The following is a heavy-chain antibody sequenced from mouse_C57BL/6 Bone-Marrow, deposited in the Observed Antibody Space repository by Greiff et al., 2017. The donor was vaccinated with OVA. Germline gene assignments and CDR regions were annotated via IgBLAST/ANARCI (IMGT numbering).Heavy chain of an antibody. CDR1: GFTFSDYY. D-gene: IGHD1-1*01. CDR2: ISNGGGST. Sequence: EVQGVESGGGLVQPGGSLKLSCAASGFTFSDYYMYWVRQTPEKRLEWVAYISNGGGSTYYPDTVKGRFTISRDNAKNTLYLQMSRLKSEDTAMYYCARQYYGSSYCAMDYWGQGTSVTVSS. J-gene: IGHJ4*01. CDR3: ARQYYGSSYCAMDY. V-gene: IGHV5-12*01.